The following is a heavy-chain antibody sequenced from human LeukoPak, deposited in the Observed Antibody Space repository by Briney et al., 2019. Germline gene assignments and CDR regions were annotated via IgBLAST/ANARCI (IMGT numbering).Heavy chain of an antibody. J-gene: IGHJ4*02. CDR3: AKGLRSGSYYAY. D-gene: IGHD3-10*01. Sequence: GGSLRLSCAASGFTFSSYSMNWVRQAPGKGLEGVSYISSSSSTIYYADSVKGRFTISRDNAKNSLYLQMNSLRAEDTAVYYCAKGLRSGSYYAYWGQGTLVTVSS. V-gene: IGHV3-48*04. CDR1: GFTFSSYS. CDR2: ISSSSSTI.